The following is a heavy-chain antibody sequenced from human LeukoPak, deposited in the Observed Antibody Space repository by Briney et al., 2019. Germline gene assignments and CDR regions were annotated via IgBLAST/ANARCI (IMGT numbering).Heavy chain of an antibody. CDR1: GGSISSGGYS. D-gene: IGHD2-2*01. CDR3: ASEKVVPTAMGIDY. V-gene: IGHV4-30-2*01. J-gene: IGHJ4*02. CDR2: IYHSGTT. Sequence: PSQTLSLTCAVSGGSISSGGYSWRWIRQPPGKGLEWIGYIYHSGTTYYNPSLRSRFTISVDRTKNLFSLNPNSVTAADTAVYYCASEKVVPTAMGIDYWGQGTLVTVSS.